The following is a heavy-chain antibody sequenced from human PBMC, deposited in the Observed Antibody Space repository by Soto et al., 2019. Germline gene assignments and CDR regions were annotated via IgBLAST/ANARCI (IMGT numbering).Heavy chain of an antibody. Sequence: EVQLLESGGGLVQPGGSLRLSCAASGFTFSSYAMSWVRQAPGKGLERVSVISGSGGSTYYADSVKGRFTISRDNSNNTLYLQMNSLRAEDTAVYYCAKRGSGSYYIDWGQGTLVTVSS. J-gene: IGHJ4*02. D-gene: IGHD1-26*01. CDR1: GFTFSSYA. CDR3: AKRGSGSYYID. CDR2: ISGSGGST. V-gene: IGHV3-23*01.